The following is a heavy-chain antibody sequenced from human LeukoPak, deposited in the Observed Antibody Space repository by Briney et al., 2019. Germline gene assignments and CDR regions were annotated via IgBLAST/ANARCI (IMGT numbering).Heavy chain of an antibody. V-gene: IGHV3-21*01. CDR3: AREGRSGYYYMDV. CDR1: GFTFSNAW. Sequence: GGSLRLSCAASGFTFSNAWMNWVRQAPGKGLEWVSSISSSSSYIYYADSVKGRFTISRDNAKNSLYLQMNSLRAEDTAVYYCAREGRSGYYYMDVWGKGTTVTVSS. J-gene: IGHJ6*03. CDR2: ISSSSSYI. D-gene: IGHD6-19*01.